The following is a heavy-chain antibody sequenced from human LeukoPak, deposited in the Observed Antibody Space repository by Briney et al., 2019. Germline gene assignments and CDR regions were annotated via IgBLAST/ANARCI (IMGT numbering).Heavy chain of an antibody. J-gene: IGHJ5*02. D-gene: IGHD2-21*02. CDR3: ARGQCGDCYSDWFDP. CDR2: ISSSGSSSGRII. V-gene: IGHV3-48*03. Sequence: GGSLRLSCAASGFTFSSYEMNWVRQAPGKGLEGVSYISSSGSSSGRIIDYADSVKGRFTISRDNAKNSLYLQMNSLRAEDTAVYYCARGQCGDCYSDWFDPWGQGTLVTVSS. CDR1: GFTFSSYE.